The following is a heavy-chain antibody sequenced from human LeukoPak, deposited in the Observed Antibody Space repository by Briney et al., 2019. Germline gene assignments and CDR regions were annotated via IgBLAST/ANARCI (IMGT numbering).Heavy chain of an antibody. CDR2: IYYSGST. Sequence: SETLSLTCTVSGRSISSSSYYWGWIRQPPGKGLEWIGSIYYSGSTYYNPSLKSRVTISVDTSKNQFSLKLSSVPAADTAVYYCARRMGAAYYYDSSGPHDAFDIWGQGTMVTVSS. CDR3: ARRMGAAYYYDSSGPHDAFDI. D-gene: IGHD3-22*01. J-gene: IGHJ3*02. V-gene: IGHV4-39*01. CDR1: GRSISSSSYY.